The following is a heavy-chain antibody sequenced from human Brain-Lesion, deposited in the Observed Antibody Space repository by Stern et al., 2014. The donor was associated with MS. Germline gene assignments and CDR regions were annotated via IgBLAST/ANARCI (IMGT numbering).Heavy chain of an antibody. J-gene: IGHJ4*02. Sequence: QLVQSGGGAVQPGRSLRLSCAASGFTFTNYGMHWVRQAPGKGLEWVAVISYDGSDKYYADSVKGRFTISRDNSKNTLYLQMNSLRGEDTAMYYCANSLGTYSRCGGDCYSRADYWGQGTLVTVFS. CDR1: GFTFTNYG. CDR3: ANSLGTYSRCGGDCYSRADY. CDR2: ISYDGSDK. V-gene: IGHV3-30*18. D-gene: IGHD2-21*02.